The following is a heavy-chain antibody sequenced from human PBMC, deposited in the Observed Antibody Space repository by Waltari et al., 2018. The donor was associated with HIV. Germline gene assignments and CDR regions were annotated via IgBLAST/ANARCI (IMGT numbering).Heavy chain of an antibody. V-gene: IGHV3-7*01. D-gene: IGHD6-13*01. Sequence: EVRLVESGGGLVQPGGSLRLSCAASGFTFSSSWMTWVRQAPGKGLEWVANIKEDGSEIHYVDSVKGRFTISRDNAKNSLYLQMNSLRAEDTAVYYCARRQHLTDWGQGTLVTVSS. CDR2: IKEDGSEI. CDR1: GFTFSSSW. CDR3: ARRQHLTD. J-gene: IGHJ4*02.